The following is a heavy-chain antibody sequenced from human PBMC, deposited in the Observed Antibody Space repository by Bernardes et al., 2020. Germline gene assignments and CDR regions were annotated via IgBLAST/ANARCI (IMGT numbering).Heavy chain of an antibody. D-gene: IGHD1-26*01. CDR3: ARDPGGASAFDY. J-gene: IGHJ4*02. Sequence: SETLSLTCTVSGGSISSYYWSWIRQPPGKGLEWIGYIYYTGNTNYNPSPKSRVTISADRSKNQLTLKLTSVAAADTAVYYCARDPGGASAFDYWGQGTLVTVSS. CDR1: GGSISSYY. CDR2: IYYTGNT. V-gene: IGHV4-59*01.